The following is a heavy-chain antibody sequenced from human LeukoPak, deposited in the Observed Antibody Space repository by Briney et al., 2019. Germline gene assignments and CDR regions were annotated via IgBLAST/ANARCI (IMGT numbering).Heavy chain of an antibody. CDR1: GGTLINYS. CDR3: AVLGGYNYASEYFDT. CDR2: IILIIDLE. D-gene: IGHD5-18*01. Sequence: SAKASRKASGGTLINYSITWGPQSPGQRAEKTGKIILIIDLEDYAQKFQGRVTITADKSTSTGYMELSSLRSEDTAVYYCAVLGGYNYASEYFDTWGQGTLVTVSS. V-gene: IGHV1-69*02. J-gene: IGHJ4*02.